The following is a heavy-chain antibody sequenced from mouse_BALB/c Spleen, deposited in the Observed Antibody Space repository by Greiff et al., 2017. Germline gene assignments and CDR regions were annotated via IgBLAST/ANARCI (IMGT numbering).Heavy chain of an antibody. J-gene: IGHJ2*01. CDR1: GYNFTSYW. CDR3: ASYDGTGLYFDY. V-gene: IGHV1-55*01. D-gene: IGHD2-3*01. Sequence: QVQLQQPGAELVKPGTSVKLSCKASGYNFTSYWINWVKLRPGQGLEWIGDIYPGSGSTNYNEKFKSKATLTVDTSSSTAYMQLSSLASEDSALYYCASYDGTGLYFDYWGQGTTLTVSS. CDR2: IYPGSGST.